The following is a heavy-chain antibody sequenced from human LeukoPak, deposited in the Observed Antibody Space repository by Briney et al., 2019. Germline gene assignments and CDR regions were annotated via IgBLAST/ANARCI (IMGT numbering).Heavy chain of an antibody. CDR3: VFGLDI. D-gene: IGHD3-16*01. CDR1: GFTFSSYG. J-gene: IGHJ3*02. V-gene: IGHV3-30*03. CDR2: ISYDGSNK. Sequence: GGSLRLSCAASGFTFSSYGMHWVRQAPGKGLEWVAVISYDGSNKYYADSVKGRFTISRDNSKNTLYLQMNSLRAEDTAVYYCVFGLDIWGQGTMVTVSS.